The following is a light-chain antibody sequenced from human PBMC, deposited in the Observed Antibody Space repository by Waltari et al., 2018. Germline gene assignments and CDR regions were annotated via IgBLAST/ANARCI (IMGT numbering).Light chain of an antibody. CDR2: DVG. Sequence: QSALTQPASVSGSPGQSITISCPGTSSDVGGYNFVSWYQPPPGKAPKLIIYDVGNRPSGFSNRFSGSKSGNTASLTISGLQAEDEADYYCSSYTSSSTPVFGGGTKLTVL. CDR3: SSYTSSSTPV. V-gene: IGLV2-14*03. CDR1: SSDVGGYNF. J-gene: IGLJ2*01.